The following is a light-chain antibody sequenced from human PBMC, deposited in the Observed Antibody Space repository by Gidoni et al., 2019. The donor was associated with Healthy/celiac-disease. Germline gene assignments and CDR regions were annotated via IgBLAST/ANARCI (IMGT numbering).Light chain of an antibody. CDR2: SNN. CDR3: AAWDDSLNGWV. CDR1: SSNIGSNT. V-gene: IGLV1-44*01. J-gene: IGLJ3*02. Sequence: SVLTPPPSASGTPRQRVPISCSGSSSNIGSNTENWYQQRPGTAPKLLIYSNNQRPSGVPDRFSGSKSGTSASLAISGLQSEDEADYYCAAWDDSLNGWVFGGGTKLTVL.